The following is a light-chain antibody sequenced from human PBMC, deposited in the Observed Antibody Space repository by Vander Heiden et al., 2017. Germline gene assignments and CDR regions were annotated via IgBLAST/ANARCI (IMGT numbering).Light chain of an antibody. J-gene: IGLJ3*02. Sequence: SYELTQPPSVSVSPGQTASITCSGDQLGDKYACWYQQTPGQSPVLVIYQDTKRPSGIPERFSGSNSGNTATLTISGTQAMDEADYYCQAWDSSTAVLGGGTKLTLL. V-gene: IGLV3-1*01. CDR3: QAWDSSTAV. CDR1: QLGDKY. CDR2: QDT.